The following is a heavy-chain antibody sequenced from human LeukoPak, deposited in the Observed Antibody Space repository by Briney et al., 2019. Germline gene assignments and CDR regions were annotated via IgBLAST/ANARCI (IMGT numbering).Heavy chain of an antibody. J-gene: IGHJ1*01. V-gene: IGHV1-69*13. CDR2: IIPIFGTA. CDR3: ASSPDQYCSSGSCHIIRKQWLQH. CDR1: GGTFSSYA. D-gene: IGHD2-15*01. Sequence: SVKVSCEASGGTFSSYAIRWVRQAPGQGLEWMGGIIPIFGTANYAQKFQGRVTITADESTNTAYMELSSLRSEDTAVYYCASSPDQYCSSGSCHIIRKQWLQHWGQGTLVTVSS.